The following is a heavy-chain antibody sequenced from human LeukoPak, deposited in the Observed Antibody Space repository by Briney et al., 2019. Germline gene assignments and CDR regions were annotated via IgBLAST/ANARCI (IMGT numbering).Heavy chain of an antibody. CDR1: GYTFTSYG. CDR2: ISAYNGNT. CDR3: ARDFGYYYGSGSYRH. Sequence: ASVKVSCKASGYTFTSYGISWVRQAPGQGLEWMGWISAYNGNTNYAQNLQGRVTMTTDTSTSTAYMELRSLRSDDTAVYYCARDFGYYYGSGSYRHWGQGTLVTVSS. D-gene: IGHD3-10*01. V-gene: IGHV1-18*01. J-gene: IGHJ4*02.